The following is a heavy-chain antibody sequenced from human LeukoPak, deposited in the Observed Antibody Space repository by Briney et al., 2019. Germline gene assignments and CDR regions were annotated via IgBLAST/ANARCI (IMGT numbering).Heavy chain of an antibody. J-gene: IGHJ4*02. V-gene: IGHV4-39*07. CDR3: ARDRYYYDSSGYSLFDY. CDR2: IYYSGST. CDR1: GGSISSSSYY. D-gene: IGHD3-22*01. Sequence: PSETLSLTCTVSGGSISSSSYYWGWIRQPPGKGLEWIGSIYYSGSTNYNPSLKSRVTISVDTSKNQFSLKLRSVTAADTAVYYCARDRYYYDSSGYSLFDYWGQGTLVTVSS.